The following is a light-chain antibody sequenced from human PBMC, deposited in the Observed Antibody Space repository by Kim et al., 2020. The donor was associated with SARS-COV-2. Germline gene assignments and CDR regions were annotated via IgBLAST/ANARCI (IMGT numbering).Light chain of an antibody. V-gene: IGKV1-5*03. Sequence: SASVGDRVTITCRAIQIINTFLAWYQQKPGKAPDLLIYQASSLQIGVPSRFSGSGSGTEFTLTINSLQPDDFATYYCQHYIRFPYTFGQGTKLEI. CDR3: QHYIRFPYT. CDR1: QIINTF. J-gene: IGKJ2*01. CDR2: QAS.